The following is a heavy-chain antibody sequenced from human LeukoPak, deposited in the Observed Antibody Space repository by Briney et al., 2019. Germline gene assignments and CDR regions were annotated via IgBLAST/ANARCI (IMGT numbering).Heavy chain of an antibody. CDR2: ISGSGGST. Sequence: GGSLRLSCAASGFTFSSYAMSWVRQAPREGVEWVSAISGSGGSTYYADSVKGGFTTSRENSKNTLHLKMNSPRAEATAVYYCAKDSPSPSYYDSSGYYYFMAFYYWGQGTLVTVSS. J-gene: IGHJ4*02. CDR1: GFTFSSYA. CDR3: AKDSPSPSYYDSSGYYYFMAFYY. D-gene: IGHD3-22*01. V-gene: IGHV3-23*01.